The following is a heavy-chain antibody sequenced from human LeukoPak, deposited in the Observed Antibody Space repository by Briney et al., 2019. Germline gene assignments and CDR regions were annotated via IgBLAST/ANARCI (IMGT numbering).Heavy chain of an antibody. Sequence: PSETLSLTCTVSGGSLSSYYWSWIRQPAGKGLEWIGRIYTSGGTNHNPFLKSRVTMSVDTSKNQFSLKLTSVTAADTAVYYCARGGIAVASTAGGVVYFDYWGQGIQVTVSS. D-gene: IGHD6-19*01. CDR2: IYTSGGT. V-gene: IGHV4-4*07. J-gene: IGHJ4*02. CDR3: ARGGIAVASTAGGVVYFDY. CDR1: GGSLSSYY.